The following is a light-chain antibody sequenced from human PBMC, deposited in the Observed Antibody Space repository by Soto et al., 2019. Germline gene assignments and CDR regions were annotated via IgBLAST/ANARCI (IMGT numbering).Light chain of an antibody. CDR1: QDISHF. CDR3: LQHNTYPST. CDR2: ETS. V-gene: IGKV1-17*03. J-gene: IGKJ2*01. Sequence: DVQMTQSPSAMSASVGDRVTIACRASQDISHFVAWFQHKPGRAPERLIYETSNLQPGVPSRFSGSGSGTEFTLAISGLQPEDFATYYCLQHNTYPSTFGQGTKLEIK.